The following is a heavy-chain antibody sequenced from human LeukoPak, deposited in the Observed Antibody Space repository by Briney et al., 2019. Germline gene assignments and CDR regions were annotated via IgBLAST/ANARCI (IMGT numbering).Heavy chain of an antibody. CDR1: GGSISSYY. CDR3: ARADSSGYRHSYYMDV. Sequence: PSETLSLTCIVSGGSISSYYWSWIRQPPGKGLEWIGYIYYSGSTNYNPSLKSRVTISVDTSKNQFSLKLSSVTAADTAVYYCARADSSGYRHSYYMDVWGKGTTVTVSS. V-gene: IGHV4-59*01. J-gene: IGHJ6*03. CDR2: IYYSGST. D-gene: IGHD3-22*01.